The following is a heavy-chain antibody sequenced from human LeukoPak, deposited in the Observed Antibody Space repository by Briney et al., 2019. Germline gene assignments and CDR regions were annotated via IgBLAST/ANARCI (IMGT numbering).Heavy chain of an antibody. Sequence: SQTLSLTCTVSGGSISSGGYYWSWIRQHPGKGLEWIGYIYHSGSTYYNPSLKSRVTISVDTSKNQFSLKLSSVTAADTAVYYCARVGGSEPFDYWGQGTLAAVSS. D-gene: IGHD3-10*01. J-gene: IGHJ4*02. V-gene: IGHV4-31*03. CDR2: IYHSGST. CDR1: GGSISSGGYY. CDR3: ARVGGSEPFDY.